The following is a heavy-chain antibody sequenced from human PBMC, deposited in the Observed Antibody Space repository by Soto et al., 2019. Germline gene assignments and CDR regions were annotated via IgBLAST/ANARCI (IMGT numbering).Heavy chain of an antibody. CDR3: AACSGGSCYYFEY. Sequence: QVQLVESGGGVVQPGRSLRLSCAASGFTFSSYGMHWVRQAPGKGLEWVAVISYDGSNKYYADSVKGRFTISRDNSKNTLYLQMNSLRAEDTAVYYCAACSGGSCYYFEYWGQGTLVTVSS. D-gene: IGHD2-15*01. CDR2: ISYDGSNK. J-gene: IGHJ4*02. V-gene: IGHV3-30*03. CDR1: GFTFSSYG.